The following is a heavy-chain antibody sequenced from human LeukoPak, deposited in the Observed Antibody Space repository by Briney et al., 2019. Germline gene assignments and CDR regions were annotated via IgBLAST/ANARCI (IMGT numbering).Heavy chain of an antibody. CDR3: ARGRPHGNDY. V-gene: IGHV3-74*01. CDR2: IASDGSST. CDR1: GFTFSDYW. D-gene: IGHD4-23*01. J-gene: IGHJ4*02. Sequence: PGGSLRLSCKASGFTFSDYWMHWVRHAPGKGLVWVSRIASDGSSTTYADSVKGRFSISRDNAKNTLYLQMNSLRVEDTAVYYCARGRPHGNDYWGQGTLVTVSS.